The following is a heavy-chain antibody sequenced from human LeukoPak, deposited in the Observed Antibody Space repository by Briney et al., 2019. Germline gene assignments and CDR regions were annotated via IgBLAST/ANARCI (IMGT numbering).Heavy chain of an antibody. CDR3: AKDNRRHYTSGPNPDSLH. CDR1: GLTVSSYS. V-gene: IGHV3-48*01. D-gene: IGHD6-19*01. Sequence: QPGGSLRLSCAASGLTVSSYSMNWVRQAPGKGLEWVSYISSSSSTIYYADSVKGRFTISRDNAKNSLYLQMDSLRVEDTAFYYCAKDNRRHYTSGPNPDSLHWGQGALVTVSS. J-gene: IGHJ4*02. CDR2: ISSSSSTI.